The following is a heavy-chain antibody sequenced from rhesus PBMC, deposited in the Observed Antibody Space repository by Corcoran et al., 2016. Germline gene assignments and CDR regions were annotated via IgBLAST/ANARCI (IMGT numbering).Heavy chain of an antibody. CDR2: ITFRGST. CDR3: ARDIGY. V-gene: IGHV4-122*02. CDR1: GYSISSGYY. J-gene: IGHJ4*01. Sequence: QVQLQESGPGLVKPSETLSLTCAVSGYSISSGYYWSWIRQPPGKGLEWIGYITFRGSTSYNPSLKSRVTISRDTSKNQFSLKLSSVTAADTAVYYCARDIGYWGQGVLVTVSS.